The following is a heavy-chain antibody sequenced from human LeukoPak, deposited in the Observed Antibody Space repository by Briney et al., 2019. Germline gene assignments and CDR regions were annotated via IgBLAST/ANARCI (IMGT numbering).Heavy chain of an antibody. CDR3: ARRRTDFWSPSNWFDP. Sequence: PCLWSRVTISVDTSKNQFSLKLSSVTAADTAVYYCARRRTDFWSPSNWFDPWGQGTLVTVSS. J-gene: IGHJ5*02. D-gene: IGHD3-3*01. V-gene: IGHV4-34*01.